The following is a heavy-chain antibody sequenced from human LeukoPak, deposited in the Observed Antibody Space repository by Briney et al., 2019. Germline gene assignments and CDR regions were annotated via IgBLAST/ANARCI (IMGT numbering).Heavy chain of an antibody. V-gene: IGHV3-30*04. D-gene: IGHD6-13*01. CDR2: ISYDGSNK. CDR3: ARGYSSDC. CDR1: GFTFSSYA. J-gene: IGHJ4*02. Sequence: GGSLRLSCAASGFTFSSYAMHWVRQAPGKGLEWVAVISYDGSNKYYADSVKGRFTISRDNSKNALYLQMNSLRAEDTAVYYCARGYSSDCWGQGTLVTVSS.